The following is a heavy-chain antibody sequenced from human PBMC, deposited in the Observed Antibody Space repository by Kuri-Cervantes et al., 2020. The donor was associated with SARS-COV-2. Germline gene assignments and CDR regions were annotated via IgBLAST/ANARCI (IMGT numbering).Heavy chain of an antibody. V-gene: IGHV4-4*07. Sequence: STVPGSSISSYYWRWLRQPAGKGLEWIGSIYTSGSTNYNPSITGRVTMPVDTSKNQFSLKLSSVTAADTTVYYCARDLITYYDFWRGYNYGMDVWGQGTTVTISS. J-gene: IGHJ6*02. D-gene: IGHD3-3*01. CDR2: IYTSGST. CDR3: ARDLITYYDFWRGYNYGMDV. CDR1: GSSISSYY.